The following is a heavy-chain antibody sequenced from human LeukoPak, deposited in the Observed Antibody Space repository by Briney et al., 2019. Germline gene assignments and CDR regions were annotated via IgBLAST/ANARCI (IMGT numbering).Heavy chain of an antibody. D-gene: IGHD3-22*01. CDR1: GYSFTSYW. J-gene: IGHJ4*02. CDR2: IYPGDSTT. Sequence: GESLKISCKGSGYSFTSYWIGGVRQMPGKGLEWMGIIYPGDSTTRYSPSFQGQVTISADKSISTAYLQWSGLKASDTAMYYCARHREEAYYYDSSGYPDYWGQGTLVTVSS. V-gene: IGHV5-51*01. CDR3: ARHREEAYYYDSSGYPDY.